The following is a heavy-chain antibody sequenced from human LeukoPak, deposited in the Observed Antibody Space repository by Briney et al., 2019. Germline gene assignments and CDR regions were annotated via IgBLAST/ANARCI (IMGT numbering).Heavy chain of an antibody. D-gene: IGHD2-15*01. V-gene: IGHV3-23*01. CDR3: AKNPFSGYSYFDY. Sequence: GGSLRLSCAASGFTITSFAMNWVRQAPGKGLEWVSTITVGGGSTHYADSVKGRFTISRDTSTLYLQMNSLRADDTAVYYCAKNPFSGYSYFDYSGQGTLVTVSS. CDR1: GFTITSFA. J-gene: IGHJ4*02. CDR2: ITVGGGST.